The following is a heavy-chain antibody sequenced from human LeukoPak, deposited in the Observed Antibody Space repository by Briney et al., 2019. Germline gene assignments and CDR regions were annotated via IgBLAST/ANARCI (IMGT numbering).Heavy chain of an antibody. V-gene: IGHV3-33*01. J-gene: IGHJ4*02. CDR1: GVTFSSYV. Sequence: GGSLRLSCAASGVTFSSYVMHWVRQAPGKGLEWVAVIWYDGTNKYFAESVKGRFTISRDNSRNTLYLQMNSLRAEDTAVYYCARGAARPDYWGQGTLVTV. CDR3: ARGAARPDY. CDR2: IWYDGTNK. D-gene: IGHD6-6*01.